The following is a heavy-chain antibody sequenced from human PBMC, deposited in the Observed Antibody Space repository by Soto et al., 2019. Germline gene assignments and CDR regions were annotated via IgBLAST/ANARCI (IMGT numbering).Heavy chain of an antibody. CDR2: IKQDGSEK. D-gene: IGHD3-10*01. J-gene: IGHJ4*02. CDR3: ARSWFGELVGGFDY. Sequence: GGSLRLSCAASGFTFSSYWMSWVRQAPGKGLEWVANIKQDGSEKYYVDSVKGRFTISRDNAKNSLYLQMNSLRAEDTAVYYCARSWFGELVGGFDYWGQGTLVTVSS. CDR1: GFTFSSYW. V-gene: IGHV3-7*01.